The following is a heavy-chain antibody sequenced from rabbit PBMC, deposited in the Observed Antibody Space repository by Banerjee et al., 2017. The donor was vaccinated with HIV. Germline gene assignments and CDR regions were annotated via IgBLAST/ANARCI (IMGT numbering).Heavy chain of an antibody. D-gene: IGHD1-1*01. J-gene: IGHJ4*01. CDR2: IDPVFGST. Sequence: QEQLVESGGGLVQPGGSLKLSCKASGLDFSNYAMTWVRPAPGKGLEWIGHIDPVFGSTYYASWVNGLFTISSHNAQNTLYLQLNSLTAADTATYFCVRELEYASSSGYRYYFNVWGQGTLVTVS. CDR3: VRELEYASSSGYRYYFNV. V-gene: IGHV1S47*01. CDR1: GLDFSNYA.